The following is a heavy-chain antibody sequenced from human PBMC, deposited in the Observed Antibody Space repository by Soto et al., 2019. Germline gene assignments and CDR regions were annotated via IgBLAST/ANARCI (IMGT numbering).Heavy chain of an antibody. CDR2: IYYSGIT. V-gene: IGHV4-59*01. Sequence: SETLSLTCTVSGGSISSYYWSWIRQPPGKGLEWIGYIYYSGITNYNPSLKSRVTISVDTSKNQFSLKLSSVTAADTAVYYCARDPVLMVYPPRDGDYYYGMDVWGQGTTVTVSS. J-gene: IGHJ6*02. CDR3: ARDPVLMVYPPRDGDYYYGMDV. CDR1: GGSISSYY. D-gene: IGHD2-8*01.